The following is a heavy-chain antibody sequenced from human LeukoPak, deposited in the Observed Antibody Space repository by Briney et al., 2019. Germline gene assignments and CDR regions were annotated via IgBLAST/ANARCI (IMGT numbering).Heavy chain of an antibody. D-gene: IGHD1-26*01. Sequence: ASVKVSCKASGYTFTSYDINWVRQATGQGLEWMGWMNPNSGNTGYAQKFQGRVTMTRNTSISTAYMELSSLRSEDTAVYYCARGCSGSYYWMIYAFDIWGQGTVVTVSS. CDR2: MNPNSGNT. V-gene: IGHV1-8*01. CDR1: GYTFTSYD. CDR3: ARGCSGSYYWMIYAFDI. J-gene: IGHJ3*02.